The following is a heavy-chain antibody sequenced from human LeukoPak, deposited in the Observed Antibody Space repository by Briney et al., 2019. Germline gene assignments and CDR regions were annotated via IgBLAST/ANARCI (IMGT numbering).Heavy chain of an antibody. J-gene: IGHJ4*02. CDR1: GFTFSDYE. CDR3: ARGAQWVIDY. D-gene: IGHD1-26*01. Sequence: GGSLRLSCAASGFTFSDYEVNWVRQAPGKGVEWVAYISTSGSTTHYADSVKGRFTISRDNAKNSLFLQMNSLRAEDTAVYYCARGAQWVIDYWGRGTLVTVSS. CDR2: ISTSGSTT. V-gene: IGHV3-48*03.